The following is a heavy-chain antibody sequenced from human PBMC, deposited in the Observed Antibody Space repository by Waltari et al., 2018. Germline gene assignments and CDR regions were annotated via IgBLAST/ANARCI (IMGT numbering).Heavy chain of an antibody. CDR3: AKDLVLVQGVISRSAFDI. J-gene: IGHJ3*02. CDR2: IYSGGSST. Sequence: EVQLLESGGGLVQPGGSLRLSCAASGFTFSSYAMSWVRQAPGKGLEWVSVIYSGGSSTYYADSVKGRFTISRDKSKNTLYLQMNSLRAEDTAVYYCAKDLVLVQGVISRSAFDIWGQGTMVTVSS. D-gene: IGHD3-10*01. V-gene: IGHV3-23*03. CDR1: GFTFSSYA.